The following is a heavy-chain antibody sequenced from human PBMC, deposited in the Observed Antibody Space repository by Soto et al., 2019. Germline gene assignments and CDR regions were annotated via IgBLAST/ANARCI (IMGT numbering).Heavy chain of an antibody. V-gene: IGHV4-34*01. CDR1: GGSFNGYY. CDR3: ARVIATVTRRNYYYYYMDV. CDR2: VHHGGNT. J-gene: IGHJ6*03. Sequence: SETLSLTCAVYGGSFNGYYWSWIRQPPGKGLEWIGEVHHGGNTNYNPSLKSRVTISVDTSKNQFSLKLSSVTAADTAVYYCARVIATVTRRNYYYYYMDVWGKGTTVTVSS. D-gene: IGHD4-4*01.